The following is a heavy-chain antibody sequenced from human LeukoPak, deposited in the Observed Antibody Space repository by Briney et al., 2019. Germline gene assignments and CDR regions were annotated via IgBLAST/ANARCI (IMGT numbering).Heavy chain of an antibody. CDR1: GFTFGDYA. J-gene: IGHJ4*02. V-gene: IGHV3-49*04. CDR3: TRDYDFWSGYYIGKDY. CDR2: IRSKAYGGTT. Sequence: GGSLRLSCTASGFTFGDYAMSWVRQAPGKGLEWVGFIRSKAYGGTTEYAASVKGSFTISRDDSKSIAYLQMNSLKTEDTAVYYCTRDYDFWSGYYIGKDYWGQGTLVTVSS. D-gene: IGHD3-3*01.